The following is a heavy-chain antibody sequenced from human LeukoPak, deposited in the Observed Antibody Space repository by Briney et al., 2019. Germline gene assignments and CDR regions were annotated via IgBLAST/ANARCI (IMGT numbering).Heavy chain of an antibody. CDR2: INPSGGSA. D-gene: IGHD6-13*01. Sequence: ASVKVSCKASGYTFTSYYMHWVRQAPGQGLEWMGIINPSGGSASYAQKFQGRVTMTRDMSTSTVYMELSSLRSEDTAVYYCARGWGYSSSWYGGNFDYWGQGTLVTVSS. CDR1: GYTFTSYY. CDR3: ARGWGYSSSWYGGNFDY. V-gene: IGHV1-46*01. J-gene: IGHJ4*02.